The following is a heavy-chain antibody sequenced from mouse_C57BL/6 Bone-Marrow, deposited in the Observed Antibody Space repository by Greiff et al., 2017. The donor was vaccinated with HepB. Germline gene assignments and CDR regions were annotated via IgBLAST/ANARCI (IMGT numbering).Heavy chain of an antibody. CDR3: ARDRRGYYGSSSYYFDY. CDR1: GFTFSSYA. D-gene: IGHD1-1*01. V-gene: IGHV5-4*01. CDR2: ISDGGSYT. J-gene: IGHJ2*01. Sequence: EVQGVESGGGLVKPGGSLKLSCAASGFTFSSYAMSWVRQTPEKRLEWVATISDGGSYTYYPDNVKGRFTIARDNAKNNLYLQMSHLKSEDTAMYYCARDRRGYYGSSSYYFDYWGQGTTLTVSS.